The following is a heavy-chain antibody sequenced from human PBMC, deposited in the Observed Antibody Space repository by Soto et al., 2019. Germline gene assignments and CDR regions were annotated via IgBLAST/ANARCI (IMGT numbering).Heavy chain of an antibody. CDR1: GYSFTNYW. J-gene: IGHJ4*02. Sequence: GESLKISCKGSGYSFTNYWIGWVRQMPGKGLEWMGIIYPDDSDTRYSPSFQGQVTISADKSISTAYLQWSSLKASDTAMYYRATLPGIVVPGTSYWGQGTLVTVSS. CDR3: ATLPGIVVPGTSY. CDR2: IYPDDSDT. V-gene: IGHV5-51*01. D-gene: IGHD6-19*01.